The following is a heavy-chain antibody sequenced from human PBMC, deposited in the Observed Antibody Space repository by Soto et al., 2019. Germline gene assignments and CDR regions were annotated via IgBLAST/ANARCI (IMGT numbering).Heavy chain of an antibody. D-gene: IGHD3-10*01. CDR1: GGSISSGGYS. J-gene: IGHJ5*02. Sequence: SETLSLTCAVSGGSISSGGYSWSWIRQPPGKGLEWIGYIYHSGSTYYNPSLKSRVTISVDSARNTLYLQMNGLRVDDTAVYYCARVGPYDSGSYMFRYDRFDPWGQGTQVTVSS. V-gene: IGHV4-30-2*01. CDR2: IYHSGST. CDR3: ARVGPYDSGSYMFRYDRFDP.